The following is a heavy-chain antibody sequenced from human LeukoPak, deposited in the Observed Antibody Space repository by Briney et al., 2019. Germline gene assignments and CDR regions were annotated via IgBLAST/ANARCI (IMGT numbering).Heavy chain of an antibody. CDR1: GYSISSGYY. J-gene: IGHJ3*02. CDR3: ARTSTTIFGVVIPPYSAFDI. CDR2: IYHSGST. D-gene: IGHD3-3*01. Sequence: SETLSLTCTVSGYSISSGYYWGWIRQPPGKGLEWIGSIYHSGSTYYNPSLKSRVTISVDTSKNQFSLKLSSVTAADTAVYYCARTSTTIFGVVIPPYSAFDIWGQGTMVTVSS. V-gene: IGHV4-38-2*02.